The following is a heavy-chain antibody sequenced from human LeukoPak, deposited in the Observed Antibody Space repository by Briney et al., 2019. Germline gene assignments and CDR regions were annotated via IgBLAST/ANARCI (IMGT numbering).Heavy chain of an antibody. CDR3: ARVQGSGSYIFDY. D-gene: IGHD3-10*01. CDR1: GGSISSYY. V-gene: IGHV4-30-4*08. J-gene: IGHJ4*02. CDR2: IYYSGST. Sequence: SETLSLTCTVSGGSISSYYWSWIRQPPGKGLEWIGYIYYSGSTYYNPSLKSRVTISVDTSKNQFSLKLSSVTAADTAVYYCARVQGSGSYIFDYWGQGTLVTVSS.